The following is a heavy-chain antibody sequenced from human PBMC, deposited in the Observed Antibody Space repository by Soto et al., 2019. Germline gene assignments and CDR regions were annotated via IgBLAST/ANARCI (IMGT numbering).Heavy chain of an antibody. J-gene: IGHJ4*02. D-gene: IGHD1-26*01. CDR1: GFTFSSYA. CDR3: ARRGSGSYYDY. Sequence: EVQLLESGGGLVQPGGSLRLSCAASGFTFSSYAMRWVRQAPVKGLEWVSAISGSGGSTYYADSVKGRFTISRDNSTNTLYLQMNSLSAEDTAVYYCARRGSGSYYDYWGQGTLVTVSS. CDR2: ISGSGGST. V-gene: IGHV3-23*01.